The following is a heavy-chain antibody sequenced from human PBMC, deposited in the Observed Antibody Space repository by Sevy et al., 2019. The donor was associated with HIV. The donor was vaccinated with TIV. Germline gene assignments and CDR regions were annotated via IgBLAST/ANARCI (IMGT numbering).Heavy chain of an antibody. V-gene: IGHV3-23*01. Sequence: GGSLRLSCAASGFTFSNYAMSWVRQAPGEGLEWVSGISGSDGSTYYADSVKGRFTISRYNSNNTLYLQMNSLRAEDTAVYYCAKTLTATRTHYASGSSLDYWGQGTLVTVSS. J-gene: IGHJ4*02. D-gene: IGHD3-10*01. CDR1: GFTFSNYA. CDR2: ISGSDGST. CDR3: AKTLTATRTHYASGSSLDY.